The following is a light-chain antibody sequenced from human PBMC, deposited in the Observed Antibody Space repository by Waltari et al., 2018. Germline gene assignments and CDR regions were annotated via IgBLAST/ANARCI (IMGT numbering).Light chain of an antibody. J-gene: IGKJ1*01. V-gene: IGKV3-15*01. CDR1: QSVSSN. Sequence: EIVMTQSPATLSVSPGERATLSCRASQSVSSNLAWYQQKPVQTPRLLMYGASTRATGIPARFSGSGSGTEFTLTISSLQSEDFAVYYCQHYNNWPPWTFGQGTKVEIK. CDR2: GAS. CDR3: QHYNNWPPWT.